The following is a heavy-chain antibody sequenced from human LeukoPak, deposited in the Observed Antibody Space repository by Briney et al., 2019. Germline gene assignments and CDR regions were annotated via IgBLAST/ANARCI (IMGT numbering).Heavy chain of an antibody. D-gene: IGHD3-10*01. CDR1: GFTFTTFW. Sequence: TGGSLRLSCGASGFTFTTFWMDWVRQAPGKGLEWVANIDLDGSVKNYVGSVKGLFTISRDNSKNTLYLQLNSLRAEDTSVYCCARDSTYYYASGSSGPHYFDYGGQGTLVTVSS. CDR3: ARDSTYYYASGSSGPHYFDY. J-gene: IGHJ4*02. V-gene: IGHV3-7*01. CDR2: IDLDGSVK.